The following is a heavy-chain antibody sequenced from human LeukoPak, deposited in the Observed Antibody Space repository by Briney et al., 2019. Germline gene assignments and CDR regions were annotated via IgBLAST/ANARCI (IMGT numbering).Heavy chain of an antibody. Sequence: KTSQTLSLTCTVAAGSTSSYYWSWIRHPPGKGLEWLGYIYYSGSTNYNPSLKSRVTISVDTSKTQFSLKLSSVTAADTAVYYCARDPGGYYYYYMDVWGKGTTVTVSS. V-gene: IGHV4-59*01. CDR2: IYYSGST. J-gene: IGHJ6*03. CDR1: AGSTSSYY. D-gene: IGHD3-10*01. CDR3: ARDPGGYYYYYMDV.